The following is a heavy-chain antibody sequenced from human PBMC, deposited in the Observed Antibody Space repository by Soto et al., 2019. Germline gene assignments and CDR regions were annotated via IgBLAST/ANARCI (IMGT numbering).Heavy chain of an antibody. D-gene: IGHD2-21*01. CDR3: ARGFQGSFGY. CDR2: IYSGGST. Sequence: PGGSLRLSCAASGFTVSNSYMSWVRQAPGKGLEWVSVIYSGGSTYYADSVKGRFTISRDSSKNTLYLQMNSLRAEDTAVYYCARGFQGSFGYWGQGTLVTVSS. CDR1: GFTVSNSY. V-gene: IGHV3-53*01. J-gene: IGHJ4*02.